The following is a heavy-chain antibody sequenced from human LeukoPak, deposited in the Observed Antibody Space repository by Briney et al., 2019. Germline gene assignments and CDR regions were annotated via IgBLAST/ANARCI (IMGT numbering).Heavy chain of an antibody. CDR2: IKSKTDGGTT. CDR3: TTAPPSYYDFWSGSDY. V-gene: IGHV3-15*01. J-gene: IGHJ4*02. Sequence: GGSLRLSCAASGFTFSNAWMSWVRQAPGKGLEWVGRIKSKTDGGTTDYAAPVKGRFTISRDDSKNTLYLQMNSLKTEDTAVYYCTTAPPSYYDFWSGSDYWGQGTLVTVSS. D-gene: IGHD3-3*01. CDR1: GFTFSNAW.